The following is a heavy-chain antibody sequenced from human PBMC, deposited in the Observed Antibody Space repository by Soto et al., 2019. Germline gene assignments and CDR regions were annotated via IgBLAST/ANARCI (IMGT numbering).Heavy chain of an antibody. Sequence: QLQLQESGPGLVKPSETLSLTCTVSGGSISSSSYYWGWIRQPPGKGLEWIGSIYYSGSTYYNPSLKSRVTISVDTSKNQSSLKLSSVTAADTAVYYCAGWGCPYYGMDVWGQGTTVTVSS. J-gene: IGHJ6*02. CDR3: AGWGCPYYGMDV. V-gene: IGHV4-39*01. CDR1: GGSISSSSYY. CDR2: IYYSGST. D-gene: IGHD3-16*01.